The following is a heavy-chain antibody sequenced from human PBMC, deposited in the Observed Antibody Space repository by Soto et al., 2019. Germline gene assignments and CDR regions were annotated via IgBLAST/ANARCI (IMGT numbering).Heavy chain of an antibody. D-gene: IGHD2-2*01. CDR1: GFTVISNY. CDR2: IESGGRT. J-gene: IGHJ4*02. Sequence: PGGSLRLSCAASGFTVISNYMTWVRQAPWKGLEWVSIIESGGRTYYAGSVKGRFTISRDNSKNTLYLQMNSLRAEDTAVYYCAKSWGKSLDVVVPAADIFDYWGQRTLVTVSS. CDR3: AKSWGKSLDVVVPAADIFDY. V-gene: IGHV3-66*01.